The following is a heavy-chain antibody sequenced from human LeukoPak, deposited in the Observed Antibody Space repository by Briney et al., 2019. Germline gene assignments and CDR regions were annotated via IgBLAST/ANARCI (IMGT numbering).Heavy chain of an antibody. J-gene: IGHJ6*02. CDR1: GFTFSSYG. Sequence: GGSLRLSCAASGFTFSSYGMHWVRQAPGKGLEWVSSISSSSSYIYYADSVKGRFTISRDNAKNSLYLQMNSLRAEDTAVYYCARELAVAGTTKYYYYYGMDVWGQGTTVTVSS. D-gene: IGHD6-19*01. V-gene: IGHV3-21*01. CDR2: ISSSSSYI. CDR3: ARELAVAGTTKYYYYYGMDV.